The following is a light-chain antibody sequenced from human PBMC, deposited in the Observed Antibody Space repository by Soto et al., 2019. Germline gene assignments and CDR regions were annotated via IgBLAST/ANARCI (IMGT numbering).Light chain of an antibody. CDR2: DAS. Sequence: EIVLTQSPATLSLSPGERATLSCRASQSVSSFLAWYQHKPGQPPRLLIYDASNRATGIPARFSGSGSGTDFTLTNSSQEPEDFAVYYCQQRSNSWTFGQGTKVQIK. CDR3: QQRSNSWT. CDR1: QSVSSF. J-gene: IGKJ1*01. V-gene: IGKV3-11*01.